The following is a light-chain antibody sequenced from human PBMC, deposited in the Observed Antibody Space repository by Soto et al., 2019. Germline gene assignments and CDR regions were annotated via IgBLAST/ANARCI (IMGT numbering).Light chain of an antibody. J-gene: IGLJ2*01. Sequence: QSVLTQSPSASGTPGQSVTISCSGSSSNIGSNTVNWYQQLPGTAPKLLIYSNNQRPSGVPDRFSGSKSGTSASLAISGLQSEDEADYYCAACDDSLNGVVFGGGTKLTVL. CDR1: SSNIGSNT. CDR3: AACDDSLNGVV. V-gene: IGLV1-44*01. CDR2: SNN.